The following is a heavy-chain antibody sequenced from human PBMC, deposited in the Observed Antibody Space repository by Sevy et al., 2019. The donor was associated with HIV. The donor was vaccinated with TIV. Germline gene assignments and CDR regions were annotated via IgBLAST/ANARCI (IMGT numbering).Heavy chain of an antibody. CDR2: LSFGCGKI. CDR1: GFAFYDYS. V-gene: IGHV3-21*04. D-gene: IGHD2-8*01. CDR3: AREGCTRPHDY. J-gene: IGHJ4*02. Sequence: GGSLRLSCAASGFAFYDYSMSWIRQAPGKGLGWFATLSFGCGKITSADSVKGRFTISRDNSKNSFYLQMDNLGVEDTALYYCAREGCTRPHDYWGQGTRVTVSS.